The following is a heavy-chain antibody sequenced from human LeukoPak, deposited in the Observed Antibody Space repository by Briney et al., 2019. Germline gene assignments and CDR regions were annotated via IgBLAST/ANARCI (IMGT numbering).Heavy chain of an antibody. CDR1: GFTFDDYA. CDR3: ARDRLEMATTGGAFDI. D-gene: IGHD5-24*01. V-gene: IGHV3-74*01. CDR2: TKGDGSST. Sequence: GGSLRLSCAASGFTFDDYAMHWVRQAPGKGLVWVSRTKGDGSSTNYADSVRGRFTISRDNAKNTVYLQMNSLRAEDTAVYYCARDRLEMATTGGAFDIWGQGTMVTVSS. J-gene: IGHJ3*02.